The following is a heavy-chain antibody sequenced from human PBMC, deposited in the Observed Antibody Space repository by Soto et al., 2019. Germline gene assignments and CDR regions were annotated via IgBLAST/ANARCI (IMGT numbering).Heavy chain of an antibody. CDR3: AREPPNSVVVVAATSGAFDI. V-gene: IGHV3-21*01. CDR2: ISSSSSYI. J-gene: IGHJ3*02. D-gene: IGHD2-15*01. CDR1: GFTFSSYS. Sequence: GGSLRLSCAASGFTFSSYSMNWVRQAPGKGLEWVSSISSSSSYIYYADSVKGRFTISRDNAKNSLYLQMNSLRAEDTAVYYCAREPPNSVVVVAATSGAFDIWGEGTMVTVSS.